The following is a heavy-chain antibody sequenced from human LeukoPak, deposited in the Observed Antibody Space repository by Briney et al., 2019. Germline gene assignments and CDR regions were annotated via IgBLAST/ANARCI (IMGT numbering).Heavy chain of an antibody. D-gene: IGHD2-2*01. CDR2: INPNSGGT. CDR3: ARDRSRIVVVPAARASNWFDP. J-gene: IGHJ5*02. V-gene: IGHV1-2*02. CDR1: GYTFTGYY. Sequence: ASVKVSCKASGYTFTGYYMHWVRQAPGQGPEWMGWINPNSGGTNYAQKFQGRVTMTRDTSISTAYMELSRLRSDDTAVYYCARDRSRIVVVPAARASNWFDPWGQGTLVTVSS.